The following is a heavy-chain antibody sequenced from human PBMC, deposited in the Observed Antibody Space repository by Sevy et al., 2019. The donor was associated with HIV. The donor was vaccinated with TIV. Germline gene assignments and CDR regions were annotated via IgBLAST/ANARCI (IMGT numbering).Heavy chain of an antibody. CDR3: AKDTMSYYDTSGDYGGYFDS. J-gene: IGHJ4*02. D-gene: IGHD3-22*01. CDR2: ISWNSGSI. V-gene: IGHV3-9*01. CDR1: GFIFDDYG. Sequence: GGSLRLSCAASGFIFDDYGMHWVRQAPGKGLEWVSGISWNSGSIGYADSVKGRFTISRDNAKNSLYLQMSSLRGEDTAFYYCAKDTMSYYDTSGDYGGYFDSWGQRILVTISS.